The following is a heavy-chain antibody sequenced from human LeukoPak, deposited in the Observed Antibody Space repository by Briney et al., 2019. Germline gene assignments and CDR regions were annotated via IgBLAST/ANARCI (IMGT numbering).Heavy chain of an antibody. Sequence: PGGSLRLSCAASGFTFSIYAMSWVRQAPGKGLEWVSVISGSGGSTYYADSVKGRFTISRDNSKNTLYLQMNSLRAEDTAVYYCAKDREDIVGVPAAPMDVWGKGTTVTISS. V-gene: IGHV3-23*01. D-gene: IGHD2-2*01. J-gene: IGHJ6*03. CDR3: AKDREDIVGVPAAPMDV. CDR2: ISGSGGST. CDR1: GFTFSIYA.